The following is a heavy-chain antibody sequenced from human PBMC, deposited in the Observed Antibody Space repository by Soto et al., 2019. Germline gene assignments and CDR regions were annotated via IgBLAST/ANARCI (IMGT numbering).Heavy chain of an antibody. Sequence: ASVKVSCKASGYTFTSYGISWVRQAPGQGLEWMGWISAYNGNTNYAQKLQGRVTMTTDTSTSTAYMELRSLRSDDTAVYYCARDLNPYGDYFINSFAPWGQGTLVTVSS. CDR3: ARDLNPYGDYFINSFAP. CDR1: GYTFTSYG. D-gene: IGHD4-17*01. CDR2: ISAYNGNT. V-gene: IGHV1-18*01. J-gene: IGHJ5*02.